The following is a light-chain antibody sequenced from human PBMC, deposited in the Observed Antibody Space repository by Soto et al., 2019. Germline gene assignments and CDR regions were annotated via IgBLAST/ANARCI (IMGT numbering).Light chain of an antibody. CDR2: DNN. CDR1: SSNIGNNY. CDR3: GTWDSSLSAGV. J-gene: IGLJ1*01. V-gene: IGLV1-51*01. Sequence: QSVLTQPPSVSAAPGQKVTISCSGSSSNIGNNYVSWYQQLPGTAPKHLIYDNNKRPSGIPDRFSGSKSGTSATLGITGLQTGDEADYYCGTWDSSLSAGVFGTGTKVTV.